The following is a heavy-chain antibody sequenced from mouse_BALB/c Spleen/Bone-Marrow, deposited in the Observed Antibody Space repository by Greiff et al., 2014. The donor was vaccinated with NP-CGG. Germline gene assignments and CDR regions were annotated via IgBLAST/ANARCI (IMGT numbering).Heavy chain of an antibody. CDR3: ARFFYDYDGPWFAY. V-gene: IGHV1-4*01. CDR1: GYTFNSYT. D-gene: IGHD2-4*01. CDR2: LNPSSGYT. Sequence: VQLQQSGAELARPGASVKMSCKASGYTFNSYTMHWVKQRPGQGLEWIGYLNPSSGYTNYNQKFKGKATLTADKSSSTAYMQLSSLTSEDSAVDYCARFFYDYDGPWFAYWGQGTLVTVSA. J-gene: IGHJ3*01.